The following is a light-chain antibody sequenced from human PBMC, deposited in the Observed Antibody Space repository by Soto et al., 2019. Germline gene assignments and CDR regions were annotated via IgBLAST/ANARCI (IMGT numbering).Light chain of an antibody. Sequence: QSVLTQPASVSGSPGQSITISCTGTSSDVGSYNLVSWYQQHPGKAPKLMIYEGSKRPSGVSNRFSGSKSGNTASLTISGLPAEDEADYYCCSYAGSRTYDFGTGTKVTVL. CDR2: EGS. CDR1: SSDVGSYNL. J-gene: IGLJ1*01. V-gene: IGLV2-23*01. CDR3: CSYAGSRTYD.